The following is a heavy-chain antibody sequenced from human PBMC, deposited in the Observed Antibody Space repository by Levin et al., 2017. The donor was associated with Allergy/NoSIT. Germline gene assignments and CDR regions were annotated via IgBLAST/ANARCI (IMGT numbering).Heavy chain of an antibody. CDR2: IKEDGSEK. Sequence: GESLKISCVASGFTFSSYLMSWVRQAPGKGLEWVATIKEDGSEKYYVDSVKGRFTISRDNAKNSLILQMNTLRAEDTAVYYCARHWRYWGQGTLVTVSS. CDR3: ARHWRY. V-gene: IGHV3-7*02. D-gene: IGHD1-1*01. CDR1: GFTFSSYL. J-gene: IGHJ4*02.